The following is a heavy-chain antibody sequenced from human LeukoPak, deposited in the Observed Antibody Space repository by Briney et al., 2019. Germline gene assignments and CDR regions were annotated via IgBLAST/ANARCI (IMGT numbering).Heavy chain of an antibody. V-gene: IGHV3-23*01. Sequence: PGGSLRLSCAASGFTFSSYAMSWVRQAPGRGLEWVSAISGSGGSTYYADSVKGRFTISRDNFKNTLYLQMNSLRAEDTAVYYCANDVGSSTTPDVWGKGTTVAVSS. D-gene: IGHD2-15*01. CDR3: ANDVGSSTTPDV. CDR1: GFTFSSYA. CDR2: ISGSGGST. J-gene: IGHJ6*04.